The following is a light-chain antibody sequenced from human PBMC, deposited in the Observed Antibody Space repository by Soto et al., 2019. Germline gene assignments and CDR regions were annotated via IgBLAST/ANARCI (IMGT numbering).Light chain of an antibody. V-gene: IGKV1D-13*01. CDR1: QGINSA. CDR2: GAS. J-gene: IGKJ4*01. Sequence: AIQLTQSPSSLSASVGDRVTITCRASQGINSALAWYQQKSGKAPQLLISGASTLESGVTSRFSGTGSGTDFTLTINSLQPEDFATSDCQTFNNDPTFGGGTNVEI. CDR3: QTFNNDPT.